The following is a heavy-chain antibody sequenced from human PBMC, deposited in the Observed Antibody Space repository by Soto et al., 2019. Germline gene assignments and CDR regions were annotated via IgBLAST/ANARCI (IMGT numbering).Heavy chain of an antibody. D-gene: IGHD5-12*01. CDR1: GFTFSGSA. CDR3: TSRPGEVYSGYDLIDH. J-gene: IGHJ4*02. Sequence: GGSLRLSCAASGFTFSGSAMHWVRQASGKGLEWVGRIRSKANSYATAYAASGKGRFTISRDDSKNTAYLQMNSLKTEDTAVYYCTSRPGEVYSGYDLIDHWGQGPLVTVSX. CDR2: IRSKANSYAT. V-gene: IGHV3-73*01.